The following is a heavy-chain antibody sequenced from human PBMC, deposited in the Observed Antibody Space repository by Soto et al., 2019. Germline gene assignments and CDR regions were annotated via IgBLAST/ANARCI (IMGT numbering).Heavy chain of an antibody. CDR2: MYNTGST. Sequence: QVQLQESGPGLVKPSETLSLTCTVSGGTISRYYWSWIRQPPGKGLEWIGYMYNTGSTVYNPSFKSRVTISVDTSKNQSSLKLYSVTAADTAVYYCARDLWGYCGTDCYPLDVWGQGTTVTVSS. V-gene: IGHV4-59*01. CDR1: GGTISRYY. D-gene: IGHD2-21*02. J-gene: IGHJ6*02. CDR3: ARDLWGYCGTDCYPLDV.